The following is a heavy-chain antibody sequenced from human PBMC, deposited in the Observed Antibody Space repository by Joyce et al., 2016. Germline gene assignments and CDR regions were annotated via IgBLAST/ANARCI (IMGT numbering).Heavy chain of an antibody. V-gene: IGHV3-43*01. CDR2: ISWDGGST. CDR3: AKDRGGFGVVISSYLDY. D-gene: IGHD3-3*01. CDR1: GFTFDDYT. J-gene: IGHJ4*02. Sequence: EVQLVESGGVVVQPVGSLRLSCAASGFTFDDYTRHWVRQAPVKGLEWVSLISWDGGSTYYADPGKGRFTISRDNSKNSLYLQMNSLRTEDTALYYCAKDRGGFGVVISSYLDYWGQGTLVTVSS.